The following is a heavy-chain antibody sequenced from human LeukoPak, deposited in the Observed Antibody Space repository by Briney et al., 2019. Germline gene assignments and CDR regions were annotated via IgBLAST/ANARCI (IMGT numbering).Heavy chain of an antibody. CDR2: INPNSGGT. V-gene: IGHV1-2*02. J-gene: IGHJ6*02. Sequence: ASVKVSCKASGYTFTGYYMHWVRQAPGQGLDWMGWINPNSGGTNYAQKFQGRVTMPRDTSISTAYMELSRLRSDDTAVYYCARDQDYYGSGSYGDVWGQGTTVTVSS. D-gene: IGHD3-10*01. CDR1: GYTFTGYY. CDR3: ARDQDYYGSGSYGDV.